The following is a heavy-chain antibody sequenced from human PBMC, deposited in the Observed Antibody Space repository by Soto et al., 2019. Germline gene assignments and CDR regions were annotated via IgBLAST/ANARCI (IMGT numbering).Heavy chain of an antibody. CDR2: IYWDDDK. V-gene: IGHV2-5*02. Sequence: QITLKESGPTLVKPTQTLTLTCTFSGFSLSTRGVGVGWIRQPPGKALEWLALIYWDDDKRYSPSLKSRLTLTKGTSKNQVVLTMTNMDPVDTATYYCAHRPDSGTWTDGRDYWGQGTLVTVSS. CDR1: GFSLSTRGVG. CDR3: AHRPDSGTWTDGRDY. D-gene: IGHD6-13*01. J-gene: IGHJ4*02.